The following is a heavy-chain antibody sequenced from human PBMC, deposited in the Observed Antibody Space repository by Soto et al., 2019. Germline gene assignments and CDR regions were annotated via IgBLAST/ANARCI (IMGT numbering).Heavy chain of an antibody. J-gene: IGHJ4*02. CDR3: ARDPNPTIFGVVGDY. Sequence: GGSLRLSCAASGFTFSSYGMHWVRQAPGKGLEWVAVIWYDGSNKYYADSVKGRFTISRDNSKNTLYLQMNSLRAEDTAVYYCARDPNPTIFGVVGDYWRQGTLVTVSS. CDR1: GFTFSSYG. V-gene: IGHV3-33*01. D-gene: IGHD3-3*01. CDR2: IWYDGSNK.